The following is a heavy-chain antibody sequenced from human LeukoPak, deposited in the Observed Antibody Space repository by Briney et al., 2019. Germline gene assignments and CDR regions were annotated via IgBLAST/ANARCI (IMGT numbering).Heavy chain of an antibody. CDR3: ARDPSTGTTFLGDYYYYMDV. CDR1: GYTFTGYY. Sequence: ASVKVSCKASGYTFTGYYMHWVRQAPGQGLEWMGWINPNSGGTNYAQKFQGRVTMTRDTSISTAYMELSRLRSDDTAVYYCARDPSTGTTFLGDYYYYMDVWGKGTTVTVSS. D-gene: IGHD1-7*01. CDR2: INPNSGGT. J-gene: IGHJ6*03. V-gene: IGHV1-2*02.